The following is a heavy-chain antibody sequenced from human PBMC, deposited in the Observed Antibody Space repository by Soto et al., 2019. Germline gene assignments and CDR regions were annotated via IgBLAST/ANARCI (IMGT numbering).Heavy chain of an antibody. Sequence: VQLVESGGGVVQPGRSLRLSCAASGFTFSDYAMHWVRQAPGKGLEWVAVVSHDGRNTHYADSVKGRFTISRDSSKNTVSREKTNLRAEDKAVYYCAKGGRQWLVTSDFNYWGQGALVTVSS. CDR3: AKGGRQWLVTSDFNY. CDR1: GFTFSDYA. D-gene: IGHD6-19*01. CDR2: VSHDGRNT. J-gene: IGHJ4*02. V-gene: IGHV3-30*18.